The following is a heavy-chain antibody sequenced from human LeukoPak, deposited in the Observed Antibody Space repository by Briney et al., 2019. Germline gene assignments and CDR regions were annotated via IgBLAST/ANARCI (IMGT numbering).Heavy chain of an antibody. J-gene: IGHJ4*02. CDR2: IYYIGST. CDR3: ARYYDSSGYYFDY. CDR1: GGSISSYY. V-gene: IGHV4-59*08. Sequence: SETLSLTCTVSGGSISSYYWSWIRQVPGKGLEWIAYIYYIGSTDYNPSLKSRVTISVDTSKNQFSLNVSSVTAADTAVYYCARYYDSSGYYFDYWGQGTLVTVSS. D-gene: IGHD3-22*01.